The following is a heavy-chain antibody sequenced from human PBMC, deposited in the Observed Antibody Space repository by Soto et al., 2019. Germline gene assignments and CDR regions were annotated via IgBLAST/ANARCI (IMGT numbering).Heavy chain of an antibody. V-gene: IGHV1-2*02. D-gene: IGHD3-3*01. CDR3: ARDNYDFWSGYRQNYGMDV. Sequence: ASVKVSCKASGYTFTGYYMHWVRQAPGQGLEWMGWINPNSGGTNYAQKFQGRVTMTRDTSISTAYMELSRLRSDDTAVHYCARDNYDFWSGYRQNYGMDVWGQGTTVTVSS. CDR2: INPNSGGT. J-gene: IGHJ6*02. CDR1: GYTFTGYY.